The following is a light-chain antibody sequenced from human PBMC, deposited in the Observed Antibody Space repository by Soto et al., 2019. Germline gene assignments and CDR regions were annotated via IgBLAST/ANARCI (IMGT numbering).Light chain of an antibody. V-gene: IGKV1-9*01. CDR3: QQLNSSPPS. Sequence: DIQLTQSPSFLSASAGDRVTITCRASQAISTYLAWYQQKPGEAPNLLIYAASTLQSGVPSRFSGSGSGTEFTLTISSLQPEDFATYYCQQLNSSPPSFSGGTKVQIK. CDR1: QAISTY. CDR2: AAS. J-gene: IGKJ4*01.